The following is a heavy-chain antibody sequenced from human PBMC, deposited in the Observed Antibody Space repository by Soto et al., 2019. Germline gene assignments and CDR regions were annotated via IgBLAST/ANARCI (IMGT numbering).Heavy chain of an antibody. Sequence: SETLSLTCTVSGGSISSSSYYWGWIRQPPGKGLEWIGSIYYSGSTYYNPSLKSRVTISVDTSKNQFSLKLSSVTAADTAVYYCARPAPVPYYYDSSRQGDAFDIWGQGTMVTVSS. CDR1: GGSISSSSYY. CDR3: ARPAPVPYYYDSSRQGDAFDI. V-gene: IGHV4-39*01. D-gene: IGHD3-22*01. J-gene: IGHJ3*02. CDR2: IYYSGST.